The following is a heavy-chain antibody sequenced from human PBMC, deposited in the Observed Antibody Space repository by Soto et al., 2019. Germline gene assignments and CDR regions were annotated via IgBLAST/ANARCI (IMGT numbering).Heavy chain of an antibody. CDR2: INSDGGST. CDR3: SRADSGSYYNLMSCAEYFQH. Sequence: GGSLRLSCAASGFTFSSYWMHWVRQAPGKGLVWVSRINSDGGSTSYADSVKGRFTISRDNAKNTLYLQMNRLRAEDTAVYYCSRADSGSYYNLMSCAEYFQHWGQGTLVTVSS. CDR1: GFTFSSYW. V-gene: IGHV3-74*01. J-gene: IGHJ1*01. D-gene: IGHD3-10*01.